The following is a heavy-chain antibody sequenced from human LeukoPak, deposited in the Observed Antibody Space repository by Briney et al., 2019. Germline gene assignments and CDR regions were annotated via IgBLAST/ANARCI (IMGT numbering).Heavy chain of an antibody. CDR1: GYTFTSYA. V-gene: IGHV7-4-1*02. Sequence: ASVNVSCKASGYTFTSYAMNWVRQAPGQGLEWMGWINTNTGNPTYAQGFTGRFVFSLDTSVSTAYLQISSLKAEDTAVYYCARDSLGMYDFWSGYYQGNWFDPWGQGTLVTVSS. CDR3: ARDSLGMYDFWSGYYQGNWFDP. D-gene: IGHD3-3*01. CDR2: INTNTGNP. J-gene: IGHJ5*02.